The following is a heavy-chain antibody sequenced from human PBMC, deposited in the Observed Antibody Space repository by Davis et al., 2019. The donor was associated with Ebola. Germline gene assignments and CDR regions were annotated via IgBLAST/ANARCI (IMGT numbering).Heavy chain of an antibody. D-gene: IGHD4-17*01. Sequence: AASVKVSCKASGYTFTSYYMHWVRQAPGQGLEWMGGIIPMFATASYAQKFQGRVTITADKSTSTAYMEVSSLRSEDTAVYYCAAAAGAMTTVTEFDYWGQGTLVTVSS. V-gene: IGHV1-69*06. CDR1: GYTFTSYY. CDR2: IIPMFATA. J-gene: IGHJ4*02. CDR3: AAAAGAMTTVTEFDY.